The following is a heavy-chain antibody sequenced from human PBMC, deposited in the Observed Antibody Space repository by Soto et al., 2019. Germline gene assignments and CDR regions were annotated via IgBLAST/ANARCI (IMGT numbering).Heavy chain of an antibody. D-gene: IGHD2-8*02. V-gene: IGHV4-59*12. CDR1: GGSIINYY. CDR2: IYYSGST. Sequence: SETLSLTCIVSGGSIINYYWSWIRQPPGKGLEWIGYIYYSGSTNYNPSLKSRVTISVDTSKNQFSLKLTSVTAADTAVYYCARDKITGLFDYWGQGTLVTVSS. J-gene: IGHJ4*02. CDR3: ARDKITGLFDY.